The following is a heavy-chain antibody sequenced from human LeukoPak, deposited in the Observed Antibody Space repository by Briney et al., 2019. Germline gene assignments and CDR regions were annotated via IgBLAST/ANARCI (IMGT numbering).Heavy chain of an antibody. CDR2: IYHSVST. Sequence: PSETLSLTCTVSGYSISSGYYWGWIRQPPGKGLGGIGTIYHSVSTYYNPSLKSRVTISVDTSKHQLSLQLSPVTAADTAVYYCARDCLIEMGVTRWFDPWGQGTLVTVSS. CDR3: ARDCLIEMGVTRWFDP. J-gene: IGHJ5*02. V-gene: IGHV4-38-2*02. D-gene: IGHD5-24*01. CDR1: GYSISSGYY.